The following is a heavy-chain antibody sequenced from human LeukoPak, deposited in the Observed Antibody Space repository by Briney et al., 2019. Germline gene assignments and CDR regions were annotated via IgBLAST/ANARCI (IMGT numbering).Heavy chain of an antibody. CDR3: ANRPDSSTSC. J-gene: IGHJ4*02. V-gene: IGHV3-48*01. D-gene: IGHD2-2*01. CDR2: ITTSSTNT. Sequence: GGSLRLSCAASGFTFSNYNMNWVRQAPGKGLEWVSYITTSSTNTYYADSVKGRFTISRDNSKNTLYLQMNSLRAEDTAVYYCANRPDSSTSCWGQGTLVTVSS. CDR1: GFTFSNYN.